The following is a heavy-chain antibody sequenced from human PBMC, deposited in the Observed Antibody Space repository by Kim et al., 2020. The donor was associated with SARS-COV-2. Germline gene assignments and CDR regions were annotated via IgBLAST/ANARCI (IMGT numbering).Heavy chain of an antibody. CDR3: ARDGTTGQLRYFDWSHEAVDY. V-gene: IGHV3-33*05. Sequence: GGSLRLSCAASGFTFSSYGMHWVRQAPGKGLEWVAVISYDGSNKYYADSVKGRFTISRDNSKNTLYLQMNSLRAEDTAVYYCARDGTTGQLRYFDWSHEAVDYWGQGTLVTVSS. D-gene: IGHD3-9*01. CDR1: GFTFSSYG. J-gene: IGHJ4*02. CDR2: ISYDGSNK.